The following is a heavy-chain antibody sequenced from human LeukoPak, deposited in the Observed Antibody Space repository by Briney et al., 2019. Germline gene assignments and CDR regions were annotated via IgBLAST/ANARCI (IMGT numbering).Heavy chain of an antibody. D-gene: IGHD3-22*01. J-gene: IGHJ3*02. CDR1: GFTFSSYG. CDR3: AKGGYYDSSGYPDAVDI. CDR2: ISYDGSNK. V-gene: IGHV3-30*18. Sequence: GRSLRLSCAASGFTFSSYGMHWVRQAPGKGLEWVAVISYDGSNKYYADSVKGRFTISRDNSKNTLYLQMNSLRAEDTAVYYCAKGGYYDSSGYPDAVDIWGQGTMVTVSS.